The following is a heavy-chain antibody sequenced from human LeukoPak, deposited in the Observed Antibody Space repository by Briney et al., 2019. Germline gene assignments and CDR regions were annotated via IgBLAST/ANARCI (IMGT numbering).Heavy chain of an antibody. CDR3: ARIPFGETYEYYFDY. CDR1: GGTFSSYA. D-gene: IGHD3-10*01. CDR2: IIPIFGTA. J-gene: IGHJ4*02. V-gene: IGHV1-69*05. Sequence: SVKVSCKASGGTFSSYAISWVRQAPGQGLEWMGRIIPIFGTANYAQKFQGRVTITTDEFTSTAYMELSSLRSEDTAVYYCARIPFGETYEYYFDYWGQGTLVTVSS.